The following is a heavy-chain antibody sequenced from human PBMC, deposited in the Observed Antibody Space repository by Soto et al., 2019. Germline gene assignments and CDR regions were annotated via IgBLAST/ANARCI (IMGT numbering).Heavy chain of an antibody. CDR3: AHRPSYCSGGSCYSGFDY. CDR2: IYWDDDK. J-gene: IGHJ4*02. Sequence: QITLKESGPTLVKPTQTLTLTCTFSGFSLSTSGVGVGWIRQPPGKALEWLALIYWDDDKRYSPSLKSRLTITKDTSKTQVVLTMTNMDPVDTATYHCAHRPSYCSGGSCYSGFDYWGQGTLVTVSS. D-gene: IGHD2-15*01. V-gene: IGHV2-5*02. CDR1: GFSLSTSGVG.